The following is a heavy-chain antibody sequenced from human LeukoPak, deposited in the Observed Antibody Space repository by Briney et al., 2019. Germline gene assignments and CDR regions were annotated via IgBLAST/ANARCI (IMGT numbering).Heavy chain of an antibody. CDR3: ARPHYGDFGDDAFDI. CDR1: GFTFSSYS. V-gene: IGHV3-21*01. J-gene: IGHJ3*02. CDR2: ISSSSSYI. Sequence: NPGGSLRLSCAASGFTFSSYSMNWVRQAPGKGLDWASSISSSSSYIYYADSVEGRFTISRDNAKNSLYLQMNSLRAEDTAVYYCARPHYGDFGDDAFDIWGQGTMVTVSS. D-gene: IGHD4-17*01.